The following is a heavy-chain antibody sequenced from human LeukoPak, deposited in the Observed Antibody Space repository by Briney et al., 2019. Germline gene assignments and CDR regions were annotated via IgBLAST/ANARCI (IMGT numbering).Heavy chain of an antibody. V-gene: IGHV1-8*01. CDR1: GYTFTSYD. CDR3: ARVGVPAAIFPASYYYYMDV. J-gene: IGHJ6*03. D-gene: IGHD2-2*02. Sequence: SVTVSCKASGYTFTSYDINWVRQATGQGLEWMGWMNPNSGNTGYAQKFQGRVTMTRNTSISTAYMELSSLRSEDTAVYYCARVGVPAAIFPASYYYYMDVWGKGTTVTVS. CDR2: MNPNSGNT.